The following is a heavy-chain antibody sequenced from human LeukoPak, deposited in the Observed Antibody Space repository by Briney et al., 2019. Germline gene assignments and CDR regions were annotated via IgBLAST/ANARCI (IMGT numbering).Heavy chain of an antibody. Sequence: GGSLRLSCAASGFTFSSYGMHWVRQAPGKGLEWVAIIYYDGSDKYCADSVKGRFTISRDNSKDTLYLQMNSLRAEDTAVYYCARQIAYHYDSSGYYTTDYWGQGTLVTVSS. J-gene: IGHJ4*02. CDR3: ARQIAYHYDSSGYYTTDY. CDR1: GFTFSSYG. D-gene: IGHD3-22*01. CDR2: IYYDGSDK. V-gene: IGHV3-33*01.